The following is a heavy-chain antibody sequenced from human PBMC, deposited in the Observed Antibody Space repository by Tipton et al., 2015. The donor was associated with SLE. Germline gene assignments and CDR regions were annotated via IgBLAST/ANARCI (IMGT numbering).Heavy chain of an antibody. CDR2: ISSNGGST. Sequence: GSLRLSCAASGITLRTYAMHWVRQVPGKGLEYVSGISSNGGSTDYAKSVKGRFTISRDNSKNTLYLQMGSLRSEDMGVYYCARPVHQEFCDSASCYSGDYFDSWGQGTLFTVSS. CDR1: GITLRTYA. CDR3: ARPVHQEFCDSASCYSGDYFDS. V-gene: IGHV3-64*01. J-gene: IGHJ4*02. D-gene: IGHD2-2*01.